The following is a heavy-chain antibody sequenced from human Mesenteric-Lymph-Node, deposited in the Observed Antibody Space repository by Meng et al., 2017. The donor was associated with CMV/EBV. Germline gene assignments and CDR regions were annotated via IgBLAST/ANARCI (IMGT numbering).Heavy chain of an antibody. J-gene: IGHJ4*02. D-gene: IGHD3-22*01. CDR3: AKYYDSSGYSFGKHYFDY. CDR1: GFTFSSYA. V-gene: IGHV3-30*07. CDR2: ISYDGSNK. Sequence: GESLKISCAASGFTFSSYAMHWVRQAPGKGLEWVAVISYDGSNKYYADSVKGRFTIFRDNSKNTLYLQMSSLRAEDTAVYYCAKYYDSSGYSFGKHYFDYWGQGTLVTVSS.